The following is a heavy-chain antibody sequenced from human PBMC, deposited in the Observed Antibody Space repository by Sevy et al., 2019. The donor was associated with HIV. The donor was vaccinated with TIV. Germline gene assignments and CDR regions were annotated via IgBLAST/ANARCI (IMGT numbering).Heavy chain of an antibody. D-gene: IGHD2-8*01. V-gene: IGHV3-30*02. CDR3: ARGRKTTQEWLEELDYYYGMDV. J-gene: IGHJ6*02. CDR1: GFTFSTYD. CDR2: IRYDGSNK. Sequence: GGSLRLSCAASGFTFSTYDMHWVRQAPGKGLEWVAYIRYDGSNKYYGDSVSGRFTISRDNSKSTLYVQLNSLRAEDTAVYYCARGRKTTQEWLEELDYYYGMDVWGQGTSVTVSS.